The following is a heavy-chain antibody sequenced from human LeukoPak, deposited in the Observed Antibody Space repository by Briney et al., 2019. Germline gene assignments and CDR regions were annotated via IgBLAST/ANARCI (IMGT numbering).Heavy chain of an antibody. CDR2: IYSGGST. Sequence: GSLRLSCAASGFTVSSNYMSWVRQAPGKGLEWVSVIYSGGSTYYADSVKGRFTISRDNSKNTLYLQMNSLRDEDTAVYYCATSPYGSGSYWVYWGQGTLVTVSS. CDR1: GFTVSSNY. V-gene: IGHV3-66*01. D-gene: IGHD3-10*01. J-gene: IGHJ4*02. CDR3: ATSPYGSGSYWVY.